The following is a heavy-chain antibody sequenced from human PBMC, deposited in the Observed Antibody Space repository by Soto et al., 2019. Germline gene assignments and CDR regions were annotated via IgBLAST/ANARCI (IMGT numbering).Heavy chain of an antibody. J-gene: IGHJ5*02. V-gene: IGHV3-9*01. CDR1: GFTFDDYA. CDR3: SKVLTTHTFGPLDP. Sequence: SLRLSCAASGFTFDDYAMHWVRQVPGKCLEWVSGINLNSGSIGYGDSVKCRFTISRDNAKNSLYLQMNSLRPEDTALYFCSKVLTTHTFGPLDPWGQGTLVTVS. D-gene: IGHD1-1*01. CDR2: INLNSGSI.